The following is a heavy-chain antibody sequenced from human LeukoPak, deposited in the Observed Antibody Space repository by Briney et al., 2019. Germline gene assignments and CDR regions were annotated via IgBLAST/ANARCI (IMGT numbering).Heavy chain of an antibody. Sequence: PGGSLRLSCAASGFTFSSYSMHWVRQAPGKGLEWVSYISSSSSYIYYADSVKGRFTISRDNAKNSLYLQMNSLRAEDTAVYYCATSRGSWPDYFDYWGQGTLVAVSS. CDR2: ISSSSSYI. CDR3: ATSRGSWPDYFDY. D-gene: IGHD6-13*01. J-gene: IGHJ4*02. V-gene: IGHV3-21*06. CDR1: GFTFSSYS.